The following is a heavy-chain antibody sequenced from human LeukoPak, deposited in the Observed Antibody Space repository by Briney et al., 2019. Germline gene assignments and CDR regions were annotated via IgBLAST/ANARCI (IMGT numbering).Heavy chain of an antibody. V-gene: IGHV4-34*01. CDR3: ARGSGWRRNFDY. D-gene: IGHD6-19*01. J-gene: IGHJ4*02. CDR1: GGSFSGYY. Sequence: SETLSLTCAVYGGSFSGYYWSWTRQPPGKGLEWIGEINHSGSTNYNPSLKSRVTISVDTFKNQFSLKLSSVTAADTAVYYCARGSGWRRNFDYWGQGTLVTVSS. CDR2: INHSGST.